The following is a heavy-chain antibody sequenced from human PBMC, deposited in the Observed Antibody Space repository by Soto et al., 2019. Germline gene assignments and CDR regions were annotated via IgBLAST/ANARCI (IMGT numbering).Heavy chain of an antibody. Sequence: HPGGSLRLSCAASGFTFSSYGMHWVRQAPGKGLEWVAVIWYDGSNKYYADSVKGRFTISRDNSKNTLYLQMNSLRAEDTAVYYCARWGKMAYCSSTSCRLDYWGQGTLVTVSS. CDR2: IWYDGSNK. CDR3: ARWGKMAYCSSTSCRLDY. J-gene: IGHJ4*02. D-gene: IGHD2-2*01. V-gene: IGHV3-33*01. CDR1: GFTFSSYG.